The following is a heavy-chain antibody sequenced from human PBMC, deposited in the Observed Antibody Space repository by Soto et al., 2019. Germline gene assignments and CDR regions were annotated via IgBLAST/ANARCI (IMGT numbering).Heavy chain of an antibody. V-gene: IGHV1-18*01. CDR2: ISAYNGNT. J-gene: IGHJ6*03. CDR3: ARVSGSSWYYYYYYMDV. D-gene: IGHD6-13*01. Sequence: ASVKVSCKASGYTFTSYGISWVRQAPGQGLEWMGWISAYNGNTNYAQKLQGRVTMTTDTSTSTAYMELRSLRSDDTAVYYCARVSGSSWYYYYYYMDVWSKGTTVTVSS. CDR1: GYTFTSYG.